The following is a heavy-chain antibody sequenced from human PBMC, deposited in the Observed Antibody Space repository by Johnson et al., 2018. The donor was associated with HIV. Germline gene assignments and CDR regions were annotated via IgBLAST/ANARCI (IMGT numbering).Heavy chain of an antibody. CDR1: GFTFDDYG. D-gene: IGHD3-10*01. Sequence: QVQLVESGGGLIQPGGSLRLSCAASGFTFDDYGMTWVRQAPGKGLEWVAVISSDGSNKYYVDSVKGRFTISRDNSKNTFYLQMNSLRGDDTAVYYCAKDPTDFGADWAFDIWGQGTMVTVSS. CDR3: AKDPTDFGADWAFDI. CDR2: ISSDGSNK. V-gene: IGHV3-30*18. J-gene: IGHJ3*02.